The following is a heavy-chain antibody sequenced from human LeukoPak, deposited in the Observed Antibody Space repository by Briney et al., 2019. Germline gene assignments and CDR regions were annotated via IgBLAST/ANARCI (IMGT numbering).Heavy chain of an antibody. V-gene: IGHV3-11*04. Sequence: GGSLRLSCAASGFTFSDYCMSWIRQAPGKGLEWVAYVSSSGSTIYYADSVKGRFTISRDNAKNSLYLQMNSLRAEDTAVYYCASPSPGDPPDAFDIWGQGTMVTVSS. D-gene: IGHD3-10*01. CDR1: GFTFSDYC. CDR2: VSSSGSTI. J-gene: IGHJ3*02. CDR3: ASPSPGDPPDAFDI.